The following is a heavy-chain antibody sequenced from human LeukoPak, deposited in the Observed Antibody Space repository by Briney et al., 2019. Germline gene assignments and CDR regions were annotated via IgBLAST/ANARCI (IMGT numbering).Heavy chain of an antibody. CDR1: GFTFSSYG. CDR2: IRYDGSNK. CDR3: ANGPSRVTEQNFGDAFDI. V-gene: IGHV3-30*02. D-gene: IGHD2-21*02. Sequence: TGGSLRLSCAASGFTFSSYGMHWVRQAPGKGLEWVAFIRYDGSNKYYADSVKGRFTISRDNSKNTLYLQMNSLRAEDTAVYYCANGPSRVTEQNFGDAFDIWAKGQWSPSLQ. J-gene: IGHJ3*02.